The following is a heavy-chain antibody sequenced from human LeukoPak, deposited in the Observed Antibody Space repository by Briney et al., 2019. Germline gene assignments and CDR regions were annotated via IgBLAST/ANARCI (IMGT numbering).Heavy chain of an antibody. CDR2: ISHNGNT. CDR3: ARRGPTLGIIYDGFDV. D-gene: IGHD1-26*01. J-gene: IGHJ3*01. CDR1: GDSFSRYY. V-gene: IGHV4-59*08. Sequence: SETLTLTCTVSGDSFSRYYWNWIRQTPGKGLEWIAYISHNGNTHYNPSLKSRATITRDTSKNEFSLMLTSVTAADTAVYFCARRGPTLGIIYDGFDVWGQGTAVTVSS.